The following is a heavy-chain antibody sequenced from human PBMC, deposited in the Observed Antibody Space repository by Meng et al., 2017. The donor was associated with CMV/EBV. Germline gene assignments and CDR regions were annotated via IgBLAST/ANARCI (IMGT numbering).Heavy chain of an antibody. CDR1: GFTFSTYS. D-gene: IGHD3-22*01. CDR2: ISSSSTNI. J-gene: IGHJ4*02. V-gene: IGHV3-48*04. CDR3: ASTPQYYSDGSGYLVSGGN. Sequence: GGSLRLSCAASGFTFSTYSMNWFRQAPGKGLEWVSYISSSSTNIYYADSVKGRFTISRDNAKYSLYLQMKNLRAQDTAVYYCASTPQYYSDGSGYLVSGGNWGQGTLVTVSS.